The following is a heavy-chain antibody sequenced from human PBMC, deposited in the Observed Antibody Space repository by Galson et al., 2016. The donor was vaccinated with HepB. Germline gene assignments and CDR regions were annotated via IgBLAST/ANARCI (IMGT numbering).Heavy chain of an antibody. V-gene: IGHV1-18*01. CDR1: IDTFNNYG. CDR3: ARGRSVTRGGVD. Sequence: SVKVSCKVPIDTFNNYGITWVRQAPGEGLEWMGWISGYNANRNFAQKLKGRLSLTIDSSTNTAYLELRGLVLGDTGMYFCARGRSVTRGGVDWGQGTLVTVSS. J-gene: IGHJ4*02. CDR2: ISGYNANR. D-gene: IGHD4-17*01.